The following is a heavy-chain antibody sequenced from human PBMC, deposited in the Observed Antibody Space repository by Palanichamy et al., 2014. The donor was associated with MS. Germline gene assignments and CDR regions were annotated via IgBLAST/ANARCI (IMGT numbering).Heavy chain of an antibody. J-gene: IGHJ5*02. D-gene: IGHD2-21*02. Sequence: EVQLEGSGGGLVQPGGSLRLSCAASGFTFSGYWMHWVRQAPGKGLVWVSRVNSDGSSTNYADSVKGRFTISRDNAKNTLYLQMNSLRAEDTAVYYCARGQTVTAHYFDPWGQGTLVTVSS. V-gene: IGHV3-74*01. CDR1: GFTFSGYW. CDR3: ARGQTVTAHYFDP. CDR2: VNSDGSST.